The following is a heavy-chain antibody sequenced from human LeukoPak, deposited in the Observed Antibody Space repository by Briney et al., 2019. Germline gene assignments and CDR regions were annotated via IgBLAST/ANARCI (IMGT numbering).Heavy chain of an antibody. CDR3: ARGKNPAFDI. CDR2: TYFRTKWYN. V-gene: IGHV6-1*01. CDR1: GDRVSSSGVA. D-gene: IGHD2/OR15-2a*01. Sequence: SQTLSLTCDISGDRVSSSGVAWNWIRQSPSRGLEWLGRTYFRTKWYNDYAQSVRSRVIINADTSKNQFSLHLNSVTPEVTAVYYCARGKNPAFDIWGQGTMVTVSS. J-gene: IGHJ3*02.